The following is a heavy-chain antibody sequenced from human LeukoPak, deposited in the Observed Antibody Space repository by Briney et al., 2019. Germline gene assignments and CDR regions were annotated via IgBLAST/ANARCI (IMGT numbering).Heavy chain of an antibody. Sequence: PSETLSLTCAVYGESFSAYQWNWVRQPPGMGLEWIGEINHSGSTNYNPSLKSRVTISVDTSKNQFSLNLSSVTAADTAVYFCARANCGGDCHLPYDVFDVWGQGTLVIVSP. V-gene: IGHV4-34*01. CDR3: ARANCGGDCHLPYDVFDV. CDR1: GESFSAYQ. D-gene: IGHD2-21*02. J-gene: IGHJ3*01. CDR2: INHSGST.